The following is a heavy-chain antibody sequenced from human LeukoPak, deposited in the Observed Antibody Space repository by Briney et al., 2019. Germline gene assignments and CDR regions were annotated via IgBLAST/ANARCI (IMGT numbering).Heavy chain of an antibody. V-gene: IGHV4-34*01. Sequence: SETLSLTCAVYGGSFSGYYWSWIRQPPGKGLEWIGEINHSGSTNYNPSLKSRVTISVDTSHNQFSLKLTSVTAADTAVYFCARDTFGMDVWGQGTTVTVS. J-gene: IGHJ6*02. CDR1: GGSFSGYY. CDR2: INHSGST. CDR3: ARDTFGMDV.